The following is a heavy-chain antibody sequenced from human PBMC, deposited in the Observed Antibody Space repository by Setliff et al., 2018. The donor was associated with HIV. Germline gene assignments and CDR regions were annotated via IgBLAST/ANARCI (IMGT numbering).Heavy chain of an antibody. Sequence: SETLSLTCAVYVGSFSGHYWIWIRQPPGKGLEWIGETNPSGSTKYNPSLKSRVTISVDRSKNQFSLKLTSVTAADTAVYYCARGQDLGATWTGYYYCYMDVWGKGTTVTVSS. CDR3: ARGQDLGATWTGYYYCYMDV. CDR1: VGSFSGHY. J-gene: IGHJ6*03. V-gene: IGHV4-34*01. D-gene: IGHD1-26*01. CDR2: TNPSGST.